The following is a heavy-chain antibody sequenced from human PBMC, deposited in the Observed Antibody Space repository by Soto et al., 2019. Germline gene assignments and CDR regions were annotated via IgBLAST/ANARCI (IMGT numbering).Heavy chain of an antibody. V-gene: IGHV1-24*01. CDR3: ATDLLRRLSPRTFDY. CDR1: GYTLTELS. Sequence: GASVKVSCKVSGYTLTELSMHWVRQAPGKGLEWMGGFDPEDGETIYAQKFQGRVTMTEDTSTDTAYMELSSLRSEDTAVYYCATDLLRRLSPRTFDYWGQGTLVTVSS. J-gene: IGHJ4*02. CDR2: FDPEDGET. D-gene: IGHD3-22*01.